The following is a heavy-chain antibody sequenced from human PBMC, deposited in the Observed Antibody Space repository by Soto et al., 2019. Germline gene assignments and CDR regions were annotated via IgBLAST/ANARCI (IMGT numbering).Heavy chain of an antibody. V-gene: IGHV3-30*18. Sequence: QVQLVESGGGVVQPGRSLRLSCAASGFTFSSYGMHWVRLAPGKGLEWVAVISYDGSNKYYADSVKGRFTISRDNSKNTLYLQMNSLRAEDTAVYYCAKDPSWQGGGYYYYRMDVWGQGTTVTVSS. CDR3: AKDPSWQGGGYYYYRMDV. CDR2: ISYDGSNK. J-gene: IGHJ6*02. CDR1: GFTFSSYG. D-gene: IGHD1-26*01.